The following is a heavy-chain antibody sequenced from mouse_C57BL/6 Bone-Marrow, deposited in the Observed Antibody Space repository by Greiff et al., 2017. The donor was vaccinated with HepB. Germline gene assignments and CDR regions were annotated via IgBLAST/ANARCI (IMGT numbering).Heavy chain of an antibody. CDR2: IRNKANGYTT. J-gene: IGHJ3*01. D-gene: IGHD1-1*01. CDR3: ARGSRWFAY. V-gene: IGHV7-3*01. CDR1: GFTFTDYY. Sequence: EVKLMESGGGLVQPGGSLSLSCAASGFTFTDYYMSWVRQPPGKALEWLGFIRNKANGYTTEYSASVKGRFTISRDNSQSILYLQMNALRAEDSATYYCARGSRWFAYWGQGTLVTVSA.